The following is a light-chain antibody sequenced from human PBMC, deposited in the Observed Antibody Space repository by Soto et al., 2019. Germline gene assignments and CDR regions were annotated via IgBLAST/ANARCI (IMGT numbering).Light chain of an antibody. V-gene: IGKV3-11*01. CDR1: QSVSSY. Sequence: EIGLTQSPSTLSLSPGERATLSCRASQSVSSYLAWYQQKPGQAPRLLIYDASNRATGIPARFSGSGSGTDFTLTISSLEPEDIAVYYCQQYNNWWTFGQGTKVDIK. CDR2: DAS. CDR3: QQYNNWWT. J-gene: IGKJ1*01.